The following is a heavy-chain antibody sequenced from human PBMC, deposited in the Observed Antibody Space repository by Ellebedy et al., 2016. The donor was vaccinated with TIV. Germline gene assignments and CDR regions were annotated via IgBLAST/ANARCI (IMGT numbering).Heavy chain of an antibody. CDR2: IHPSGSA. Sequence: SETLSLTCAVYDGSFSNYYSTWIRHSPGKGLEWIGEIHPSGSASYNPSLQSRVTISLDTSKSQFSLRLSSVTAADTAVYYCARVNLTGYMVYNWFDPWGRGTPVTVSS. V-gene: IGHV4-34*01. CDR3: ARVNLTGYMVYNWFDP. J-gene: IGHJ5*02. D-gene: IGHD3-9*01. CDR1: DGSFSNYY.